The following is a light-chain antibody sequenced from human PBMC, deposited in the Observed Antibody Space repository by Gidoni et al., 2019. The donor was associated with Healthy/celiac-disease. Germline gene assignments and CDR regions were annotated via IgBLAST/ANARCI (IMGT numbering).Light chain of an antibody. CDR2: LGS. CDR3: MQALQTPPFT. J-gene: IGKJ3*01. Sequence: IVMTQSPLSLPVTPGEPASISCRSSQSLLPINGYNYLDWYLQKPGQSPQLLIYLGSNRASGVPDRFSGSGSGTDFTLKISRVEAEDVGVYYCMQALQTPPFTFGPGTKVDIK. V-gene: IGKV2-28*01. CDR1: QSLLPINGYNY.